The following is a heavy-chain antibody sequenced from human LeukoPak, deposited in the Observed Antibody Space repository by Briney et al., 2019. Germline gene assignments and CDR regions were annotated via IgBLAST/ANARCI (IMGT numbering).Heavy chain of an antibody. CDR2: IKSDGSRT. V-gene: IGHV3-74*01. CDR3: ARDHVVVVPAAIYYYYYMDV. Sequence: GGSLRLSCAASGFTFSNYWMHWVRQAPGKGLVWVSRIKSDGSRTDYADSVKGRFTISRDNAKNTLYLQMNSLRAEDTAVYYCARDHVVVVPAAIYYYYYMDVWGKGTTVTVSS. D-gene: IGHD2-2*01. CDR1: GFTFSNYW. J-gene: IGHJ6*03.